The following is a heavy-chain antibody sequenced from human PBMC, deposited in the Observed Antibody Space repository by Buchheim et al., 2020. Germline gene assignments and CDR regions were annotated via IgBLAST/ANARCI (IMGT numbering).Heavy chain of an antibody. D-gene: IGHD3-10*01. CDR1: GFTFSSHW. J-gene: IGHJ4*02. Sequence: EVQLVESGGGLVQPGGSLRLSCAASGFTFSSHWMHWVRQAPGKGLVWVSCITSDENSKSYADSVKGRFTISRDNAKNTLYLQMNNLRAEDTAVYYCARVSTSMVRGVTFDDWGQGTL. V-gene: IGHV3-74*01. CDR2: ITSDENSK. CDR3: ARVSTSMVRGVTFDD.